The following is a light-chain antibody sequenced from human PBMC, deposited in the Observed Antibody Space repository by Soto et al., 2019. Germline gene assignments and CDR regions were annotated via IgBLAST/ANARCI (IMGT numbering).Light chain of an antibody. CDR1: QSVSSY. V-gene: IGKV3-11*01. CDR2: DAS. J-gene: IGKJ1*01. CDR3: QQRSNWPPT. Sequence: EVVLTQSPATLSLSPGERATLSCRASQSVSSYLAWYQQKPGQAPRLLIYDASTRATGIPARFSGSGSGTDFTLTITSPEPEDFAVYYCQQRSNWPPTFGQGTKVDIK.